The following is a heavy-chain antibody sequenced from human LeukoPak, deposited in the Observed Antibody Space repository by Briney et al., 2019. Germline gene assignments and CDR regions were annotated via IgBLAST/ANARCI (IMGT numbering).Heavy chain of an antibody. D-gene: IGHD1-7*01. Sequence: PSETLSLTCTVSGGSISSSPYYWGWIRQPPGKGLEWIGSIHYSGSPYFNPSLKSRVTMSLDTSKNQFSLNLRSVTAADTAVYYCARHESIWNYTPWGQGTLVTVSS. J-gene: IGHJ5*02. CDR3: ARHESIWNYTP. CDR1: GGSISSSPYY. CDR2: IHYSGSP. V-gene: IGHV4-39*01.